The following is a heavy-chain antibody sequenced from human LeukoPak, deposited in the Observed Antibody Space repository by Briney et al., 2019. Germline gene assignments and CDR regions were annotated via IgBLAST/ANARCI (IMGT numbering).Heavy chain of an antibody. V-gene: IGHV4-39*02. CDR1: GGSTSSGNYY. J-gene: IGHJ4*02. Sequence: SETLSLTCTVPGGSTSSGNYYWGWIRQPPGKGLEWIGGISSSGNTYYNPSLKSRITISIDTSKNHFSLKLSSVTAADTAVYYCARGRYFDWLSPFDYWGQGTLVTVSS. CDR2: ISSSGNT. D-gene: IGHD3-9*01. CDR3: ARGRYFDWLSPFDY.